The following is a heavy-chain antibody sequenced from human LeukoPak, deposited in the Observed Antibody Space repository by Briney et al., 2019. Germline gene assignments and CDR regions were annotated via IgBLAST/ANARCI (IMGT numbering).Heavy chain of an antibody. Sequence: PGGSLRLSCAASGFTFSSYDMHWVRQAPAKGLEWVAVISYDGSNKYYADSVKGRFTISRDNSKNTLYLQMNSLRAEDTAVYYCARDGEVADFDYWGQGTLVTVSS. CDR3: ARDGEVADFDY. J-gene: IGHJ4*02. CDR2: ISYDGSNK. CDR1: GFTFSSYD. D-gene: IGHD2-15*01. V-gene: IGHV3-30-3*01.